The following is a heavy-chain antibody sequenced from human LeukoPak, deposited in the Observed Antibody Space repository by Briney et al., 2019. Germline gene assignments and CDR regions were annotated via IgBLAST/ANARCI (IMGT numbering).Heavy chain of an antibody. CDR3: ARGTTVIDY. J-gene: IGHJ4*02. Sequence: KPSETLSLTCTVSGGSISSYYWSWIRQPPGKGLEWIGYIYYSGSTNYNPSLKSRVTISVDTSKNQFSLKLSSVTAADTAVYYCARGTTVIDYWGQGTLVTVSS. CDR1: GGSISSYY. D-gene: IGHD4-17*01. CDR2: IYYSGST. V-gene: IGHV4-59*01.